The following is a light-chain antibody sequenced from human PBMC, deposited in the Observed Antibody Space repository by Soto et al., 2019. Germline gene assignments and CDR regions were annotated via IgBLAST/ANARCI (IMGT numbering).Light chain of an antibody. V-gene: IGLV2-11*01. Sequence: QSALAQPRSVSGSPGQSVTISCTGSSSDVDAYNYVSWYQQHPGKAPKLILYNVSQRPSGVPDRFSGSKSGDTASLTISGLQAEDEADYYCCSYAGSYTWVFGGGTQLTV. J-gene: IGLJ3*02. CDR2: NVS. CDR1: SSDVDAYNY. CDR3: CSYAGSYTWV.